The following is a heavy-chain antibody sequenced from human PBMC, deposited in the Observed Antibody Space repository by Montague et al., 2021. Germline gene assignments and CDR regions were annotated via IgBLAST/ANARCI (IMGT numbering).Heavy chain of an antibody. CDR2: IYYTGSS. V-gene: IGHV4-61*01. CDR1: GGSFSTGNYY. J-gene: IGHJ4*02. CDR3: ARGQWLVPYYLDS. Sequence: SETLSLTCNVSGGSFSTGNYYWTWIRQPPGKELEGIVYIYYTGSSKYNPSLESRVTISISTSKKQFTLRLSSVTAADTAVYYCARGQWLVPYYLDSWGQGTLVTVSS. D-gene: IGHD6-19*01.